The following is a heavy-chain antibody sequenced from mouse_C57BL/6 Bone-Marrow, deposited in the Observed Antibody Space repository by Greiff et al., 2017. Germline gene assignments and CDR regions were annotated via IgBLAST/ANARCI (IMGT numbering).Heavy chain of an antibody. J-gene: IGHJ3*01. V-gene: IGHV1-26*01. D-gene: IGHD1-1*01. CDR3: ARDIYYYGSSYDWFAY. CDR2: INPNNGGT. Sequence: EVQLQQSGPELVKPGASVKISCKASGYTFTDYYMNWVKQSHGKSLEWIGDINPNNGGTSYNQKFKGKATLTVDKSSSTAYMELRSLTSDDSAVYYCARDIYYYGSSYDWFAYWGQGTLVTVSA. CDR1: GYTFTDYY.